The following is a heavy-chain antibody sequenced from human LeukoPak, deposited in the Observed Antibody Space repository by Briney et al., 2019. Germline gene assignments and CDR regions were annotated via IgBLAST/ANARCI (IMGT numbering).Heavy chain of an antibody. CDR3: VRAFGGYDSQRFYYNMDV. Sequence: GGSLRLSCAASGFTVSSNYMSWARQAPGKGLEWVSCIHGSASYNYYADSVKGRFTISRDSAKNSLYLEMSSLRVEDTAVYYCVRAFGGYDSQRFYYNMDVWGKGTTVTVSS. CDR2: IHGSASYN. D-gene: IGHD5-12*01. J-gene: IGHJ6*03. CDR1: GFTVSSNY. V-gene: IGHV3-21*06.